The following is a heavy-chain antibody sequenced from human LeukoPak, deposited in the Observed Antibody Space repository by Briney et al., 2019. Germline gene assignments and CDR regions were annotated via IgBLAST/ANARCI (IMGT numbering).Heavy chain of an antibody. Sequence: GSLRLSCADSGFTSTGYTMSRVCQAPGKGVGWVSAISGTADSTYYADSVKGRSTISRDNTKNTLYLQMNSLRADDTAVYYCAKHGRRLLNGMDVWGQGTTVTVSS. V-gene: IGHV3-23*01. CDR2: ISGTADST. J-gene: IGHJ6*02. CDR1: GFTSTGYT. CDR3: AKHGRRLLNGMDV. D-gene: IGHD3-3*01.